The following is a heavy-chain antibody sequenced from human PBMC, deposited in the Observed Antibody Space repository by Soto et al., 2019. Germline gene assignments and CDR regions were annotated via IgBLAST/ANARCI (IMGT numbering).Heavy chain of an antibody. D-gene: IGHD4-17*01. CDR3: ARTYGSNSHFDY. CDR1: GFTFSSYW. CDR2: IHSDGGTT. V-gene: IGHV3-74*01. Sequence: GGSLRLSCAASGFTFSSYWMHWVRQAPGKGLVWVSRIHSDGGTTTYADSVKGRFTMSRDNAKNTLYLQMNSLRAEDTAVYYCARTYGSNSHFDYWGQGTLVNVSS. J-gene: IGHJ4*02.